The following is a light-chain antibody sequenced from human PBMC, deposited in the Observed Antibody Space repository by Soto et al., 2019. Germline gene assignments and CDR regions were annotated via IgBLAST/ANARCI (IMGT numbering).Light chain of an antibody. Sequence: DIQMTQSPSTLSAFVGDRLTITCRASHGVSNRLAWYQQKPGKAPNLLIYDVSTLESGVPSRFSGSGSGTEFTLTLSSLQPDEFATYYCQEYKTYARTFGQGTKVEI. CDR1: HGVSNR. CDR2: DVS. J-gene: IGKJ1*01. CDR3: QEYKTYART. V-gene: IGKV1-5*01.